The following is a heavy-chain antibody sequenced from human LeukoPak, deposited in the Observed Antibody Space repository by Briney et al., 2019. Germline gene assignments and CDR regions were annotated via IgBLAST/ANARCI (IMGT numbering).Heavy chain of an antibody. Sequence: GGSLRLSCAASGFSFTNYAMSWVRQAPGKGLEWVAGISDSGGRTKYADSVKGRFTISRDNPKNTLYLQMNSLRAEDTAVYYCAKGGYGDYEFDYWGQGTLVTVSS. CDR1: GFSFTNYA. D-gene: IGHD4-17*01. V-gene: IGHV3-23*01. CDR3: AKGGYGDYEFDY. J-gene: IGHJ4*02. CDR2: ISDSGGRT.